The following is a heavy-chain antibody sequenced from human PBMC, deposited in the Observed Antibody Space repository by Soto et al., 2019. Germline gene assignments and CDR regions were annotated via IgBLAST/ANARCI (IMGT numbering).Heavy chain of an antibody. CDR2: ISYDGSNK. CDR3: AKDHEDIVLMVYAPHYYYYGMDV. Sequence: GGSLRLSCAASGFTFSSYGMHWVRQAPGKGLEWVAVISYDGSNKYYADSVKGRFTISRDNSKNTLYLQMNSLRAEDTAVYYCAKDHEDIVLMVYAPHYYYYGMDVWGQGTTVTVSS. CDR1: GFTFSSYG. D-gene: IGHD2-8*01. V-gene: IGHV3-30*18. J-gene: IGHJ6*02.